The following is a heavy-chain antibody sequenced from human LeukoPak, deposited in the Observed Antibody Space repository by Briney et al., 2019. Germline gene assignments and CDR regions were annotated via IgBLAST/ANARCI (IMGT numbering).Heavy chain of an antibody. CDR1: GFTFSSYD. CDR3: ARARFLEWSYYFDY. J-gene: IGHJ4*02. D-gene: IGHD3-3*01. V-gene: IGHV3-13*01. CDR2: IGTAGDT. Sequence: GGSLRLSCAASGFTFSSYDMHWVRQATGKGLEWVSAIGTAGDTYYPGSVKGRFTISSENAKNSLYLQMNSLRAGDTAVYYCARARFLEWSYYFDYWGQGTLVTVSS.